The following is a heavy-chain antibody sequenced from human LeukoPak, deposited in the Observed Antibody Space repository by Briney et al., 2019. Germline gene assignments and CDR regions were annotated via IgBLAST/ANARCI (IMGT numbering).Heavy chain of an antibody. V-gene: IGHV3-74*01. CDR2: IKGDGSSI. CDR3: ARSYYYCSGSFAFDY. CDR1: GFTFSSYW. J-gene: IGHJ4*02. Sequence: GESLRLSCVASGFTFSSYWMHWVRHAPGKGLVWVSRIKGDGSSISYADSVKGRFTISRDNAKNTLYLQMNSLRAEDTAVYSCARSYYYCSGSFAFDYWGQGTLVTVSS. D-gene: IGHD3-10*01.